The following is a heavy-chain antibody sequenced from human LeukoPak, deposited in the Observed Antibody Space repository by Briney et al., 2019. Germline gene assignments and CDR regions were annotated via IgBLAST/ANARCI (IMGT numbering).Heavy chain of an antibody. Sequence: SVNVSCKASGGTFSSYAISWVRQAPGQGLEWMGRIIPILGIANYAQKFQGRVTITADKSTSTAYMELSSLRSEDTAVYYCARVVDTAGFDYWGQGTLVTVSS. D-gene: IGHD5-18*01. CDR2: IIPILGIA. CDR3: ARVVDTAGFDY. CDR1: GGTFSSYA. V-gene: IGHV1-69*04. J-gene: IGHJ4*02.